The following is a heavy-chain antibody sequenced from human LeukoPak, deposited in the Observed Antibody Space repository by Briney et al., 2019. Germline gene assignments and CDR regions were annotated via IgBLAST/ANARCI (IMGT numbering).Heavy chain of an antibody. V-gene: IGHV3-74*01. CDR2: INSDGSST. CDR1: GFTFRSYW. J-gene: IGHJ6*02. CDR3: ARGPNRVDV. D-gene: IGHD1-14*01. Sequence: GGSLRLSCAASGFTFRSYWTHWVRQAPGKGLVWVSLINSDGSSTNYADSVKGRFPISRDNAKNTLYLQMNSLRAEDTAVYYCARGPNRVDVWGQGTTVTASS.